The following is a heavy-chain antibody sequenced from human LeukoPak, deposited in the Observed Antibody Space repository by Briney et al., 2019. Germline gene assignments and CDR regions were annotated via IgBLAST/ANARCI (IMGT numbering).Heavy chain of an antibody. V-gene: IGHV4-59*08. D-gene: IGHD1-1*01. CDR2: VHYSGNT. CDR1: GVSISRYY. J-gene: IGHJ4*02. CDR3: ARHDYNWKTFDH. Sequence: PSETLSLTCTVSGVSISRYYWSWVRQPPGKGLEWIGSVHYSGNTNYNPSLKSRVTISLDTSKNQFSLKLSYVTAADTAVYYCARHDYNWKTFDHWGQGTLVTVSS.